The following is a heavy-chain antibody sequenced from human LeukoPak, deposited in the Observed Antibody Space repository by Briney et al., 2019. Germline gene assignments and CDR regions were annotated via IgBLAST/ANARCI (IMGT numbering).Heavy chain of an antibody. CDR1: GGSISSYY. D-gene: IGHD6-19*01. CDR3: AKGAGPPWFDP. V-gene: IGHV4-59*08. Sequence: SETLSLTCTVSGGSISSYYWSWIRQPPGKGLEWIGYIYYSGSTNYNPSLKSRVTISIDTSRNQFSMNLNSVTAADTAVYYCAKGAGPPWFDPWGQGTLVAVSS. J-gene: IGHJ5*02. CDR2: IYYSGST.